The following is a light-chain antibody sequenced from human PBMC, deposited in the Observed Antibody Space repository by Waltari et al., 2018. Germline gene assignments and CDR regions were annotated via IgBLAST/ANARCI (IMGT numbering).Light chain of an antibody. CDR1: QSINDW. Sequence: DIQMTQSPPTLSASVGDGVTLTCRASQSINDWLAWYQQTPGKAPKLLIYKASSLESGVPSRFSGSGSGTEFTLTISSLQPDDFATYYCQHYNSYPFTFGQGTKLEIK. CDR2: KAS. V-gene: IGKV1-5*03. CDR3: QHYNSYPFT. J-gene: IGKJ2*01.